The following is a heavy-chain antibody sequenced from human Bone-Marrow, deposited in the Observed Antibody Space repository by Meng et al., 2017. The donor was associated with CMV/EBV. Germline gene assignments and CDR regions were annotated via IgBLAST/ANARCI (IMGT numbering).Heavy chain of an antibody. V-gene: IGHV3-30*02. J-gene: IGHJ4*02. CDR3: AKSTLAGPWGSFDY. D-gene: IGHD6-19*01. Sequence: GGSLRLSCAASGFTFNRYGMHWVRQAPGKGLEWVAFIRYDGSIEYYADSVKGRFTISRDNSKNTLYLQMNSLRAEDTAVYYCAKSTLAGPWGSFDYWGQGTLVTVSS. CDR2: IRYDGSIE. CDR1: GFTFNRYG.